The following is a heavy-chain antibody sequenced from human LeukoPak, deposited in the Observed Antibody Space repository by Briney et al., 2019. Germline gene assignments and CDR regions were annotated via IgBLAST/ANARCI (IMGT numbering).Heavy chain of an antibody. CDR2: IIPIFGTA. J-gene: IGHJ5*02. D-gene: IGHD3-9*01. CDR3: ARDEADILTGHRTLSWFDP. CDR1: GGTFSSYA. V-gene: IGHV1-69*13. Sequence: RASVKVSCKASGGTFSSYAISWVRQAPGQGLEWMGGIIPIFGTANYAQKFQGRVTITADESTSTAYMELSSLRSEDTAVYYCARDEADILTGHRTLSWFDPWGQGTLVTVSS.